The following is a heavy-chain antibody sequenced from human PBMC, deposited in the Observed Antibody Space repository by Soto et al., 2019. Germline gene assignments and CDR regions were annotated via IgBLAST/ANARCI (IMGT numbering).Heavy chain of an antibody. J-gene: IGHJ4*02. Sequence: VQLVESGGGLAQPGESLRLSCAASGFTFTSYWMSWVRQAPGKGLEWVANIKQDGSEKSYVDSVKGRFTVSRDNTKNSLYLQMNSLRADDTAVYYCVRGYNWNYGMKFYYDYWGQGTLVTVSS. D-gene: IGHD1-1*01. CDR2: IKQDGSEK. CDR1: GFTFTSYW. CDR3: VRGYNWNYGMKFYYDY. V-gene: IGHV3-7*03.